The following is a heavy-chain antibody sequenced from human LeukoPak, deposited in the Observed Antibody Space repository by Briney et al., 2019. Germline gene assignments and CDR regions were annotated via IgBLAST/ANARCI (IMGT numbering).Heavy chain of an antibody. V-gene: IGHV4-38-2*02. CDR1: GYSISSGYY. J-gene: IGHJ4*02. Sequence: SETLSLTCTVSGYSISSGYYWGWIRQPPGKGLEWIGSIYHSGSTYYNPSLKSRVTISVDTSKNQFSLKLSSVTAADTAVYYCASLSIAVAGTRGDYWGQGTLVTVSS. CDR3: ASLSIAVAGTRGDY. CDR2: IYHSGST. D-gene: IGHD6-19*01.